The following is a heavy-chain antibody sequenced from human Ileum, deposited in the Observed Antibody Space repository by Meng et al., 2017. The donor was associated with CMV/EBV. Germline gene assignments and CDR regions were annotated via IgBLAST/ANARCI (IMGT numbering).Heavy chain of an antibody. V-gene: IGHV2-5*02. J-gene: IGHJ4*02. CDR3: VHRSYSGQDDY. CDR2: IYWDDDT. CDR1: CFSFSNSKVG. Sequence: ISLKRCCPTLVKPTQTITLTCTLSCFSFSNSKVGVGWIRMPPGKALEWLALIYWDDDTRYNPSLKTRLTITKDTSKNQVILIMSKMDPADTATYFCVHRSYSGQDDYWGQGALVTVSS. D-gene: IGHD5-12*01.